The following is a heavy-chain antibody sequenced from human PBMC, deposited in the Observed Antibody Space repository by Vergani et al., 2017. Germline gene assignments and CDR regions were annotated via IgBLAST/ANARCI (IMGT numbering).Heavy chain of an antibody. J-gene: IGHJ4*02. D-gene: IGHD6-13*01. V-gene: IGHV3-30*18. CDR1: GFTFSSYG. Sequence: QVQLVESGGGVVQPGRSLRLSCAASGFTFSSYGMHWVRQAPGKGLEWVAVISYDGSNKYYADSVKGRFTISRDNSKNTLYLQMNSLRAEDTAVYYCAKDRDSSSWYSSLDYWGQGTLVTVSS. CDR2: ISYDGSNK. CDR3: AKDRDSSSWYSSLDY.